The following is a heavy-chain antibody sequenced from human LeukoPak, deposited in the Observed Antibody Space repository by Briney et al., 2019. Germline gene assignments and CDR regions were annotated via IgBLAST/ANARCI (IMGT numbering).Heavy chain of an antibody. CDR3: AREVYYGSGNFYPYFDS. V-gene: IGHV3-66*02. D-gene: IGHD3-10*01. J-gene: IGHJ4*02. CDR1: GFTVSSIY. CDR2: VYSGGNT. Sequence: GGSLRLSCAASGFTVSSIYMTWVRQAPGKGLEWVSIVYSGGNTYYADSVKGRFTISRDNSKNTLYLQMNSLRAEDTAVYYCAREVYYGSGNFYPYFDSWGQGTLVTVSS.